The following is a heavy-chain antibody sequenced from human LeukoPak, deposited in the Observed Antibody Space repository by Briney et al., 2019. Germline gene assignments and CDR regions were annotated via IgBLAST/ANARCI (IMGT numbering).Heavy chain of an antibody. D-gene: IGHD6-6*01. J-gene: IGHJ5*02. CDR1: GYTFTSYG. Sequence: GASVKVSCKASGYTFTSYGISWVRQAPGQGLEWMGWISAYNGNTNYAQKLQGRVTMTTDTSTSTAYMELRSLRSDDTAVYYCAGSGSSGFAYWFDPWDQGTLVTVSS. V-gene: IGHV1-18*01. CDR3: AGSGSSGFAYWFDP. CDR2: ISAYNGNT.